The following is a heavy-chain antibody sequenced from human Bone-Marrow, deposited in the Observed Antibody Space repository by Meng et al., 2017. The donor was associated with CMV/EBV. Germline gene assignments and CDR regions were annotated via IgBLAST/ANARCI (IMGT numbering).Heavy chain of an antibody. CDR2: INPSGGST. J-gene: IGHJ6*02. V-gene: IGHV1-46*01. D-gene: IGHD6-13*01. CDR1: GYTFTGYY. CDR3: ARDFRPQQQLVFYYYYGMDV. Sequence: ASVKVSCKASGYTFTGYYMHWVRQAPGQGLEWMGIINPSGGSTSYAQKFQGRVTMTRDTSTSTVYMELSSLRSEDTAVYYCARDFRPQQQLVFYYYYGMDVWVQGTTVTVSS.